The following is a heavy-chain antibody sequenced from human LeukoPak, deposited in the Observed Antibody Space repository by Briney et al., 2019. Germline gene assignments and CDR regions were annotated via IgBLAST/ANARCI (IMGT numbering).Heavy chain of an antibody. CDR3: AKSPYGYNMYYFDY. V-gene: IGHV3-23*01. D-gene: IGHD5-24*01. Sequence: GGSLRLSCAASGFTFSSYAMSWVRQAPGKGLEWVSAISASGGSTYYADSVKGRFTISRDNSKNTLYLQMNSLRAEDTAVYYCAKSPYGYNMYYFDYWGQGTLVTVSS. CDR2: ISASGGST. CDR1: GFTFSSYA. J-gene: IGHJ4*02.